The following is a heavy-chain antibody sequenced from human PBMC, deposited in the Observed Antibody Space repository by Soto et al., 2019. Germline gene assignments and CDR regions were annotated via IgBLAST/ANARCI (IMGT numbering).Heavy chain of an antibody. V-gene: IGHV3-21*01. Sequence: WGSLRLSCAASGFTFSSYSMNWVRQAPGKGLEWVSSISSSSSYIYYADSVKGRFTISRDNARNSLYLQMNSLRAEDTAVYYCARDRDTMVRGGIDIWGQGTMVTVSS. CDR1: GFTFSSYS. J-gene: IGHJ3*02. D-gene: IGHD3-10*01. CDR3: ARDRDTMVRGGIDI. CDR2: ISSSSSYI.